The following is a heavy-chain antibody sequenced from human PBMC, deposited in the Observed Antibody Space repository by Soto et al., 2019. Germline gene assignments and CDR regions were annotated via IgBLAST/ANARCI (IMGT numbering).Heavy chain of an antibody. CDR1: VASITNYS. CDR2: INYDGYS. D-gene: IGHD3-10*01. V-gene: IGHV4-59*08. CDR3: ARHGFGPLHGLVDV. Sequence: QVQLQESGPGLVKPSEPLSLTCTVPVASITNYSCSWFGQPPGKGLEWIGYINYDGYSAYNLSLKRRVTLSMDASKTQFSLMLESVTATDTAVYYCARHGFGPLHGLVDVWGPGTTVIVSS. J-gene: IGHJ6*02.